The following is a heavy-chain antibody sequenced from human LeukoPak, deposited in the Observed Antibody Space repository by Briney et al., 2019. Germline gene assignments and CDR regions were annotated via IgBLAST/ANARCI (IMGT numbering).Heavy chain of an antibody. CDR1: GGSISDYY. V-gene: IGHV4-59*01. CDR2: IYYSGST. Sequence: SETLSLTCTVSGGSISDYYWSWIRQPPGKGLEWIGYIYYSGSTNYSPSLKSRVTISVDTSKNQFSLKLSSVAAADTAVYYCASGGYCSSTSCYPNWFDPWGQGTLVTVSS. CDR3: ASGGYCSSTSCYPNWFDP. J-gene: IGHJ5*02. D-gene: IGHD2-2*01.